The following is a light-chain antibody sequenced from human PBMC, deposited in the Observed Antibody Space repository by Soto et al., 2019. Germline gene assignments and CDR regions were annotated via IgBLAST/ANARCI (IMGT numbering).Light chain of an antibody. Sequence: QSALTQPASVSGSPGQSITLSCTGTSSDLGGYDYVSWYQRHQGKAPKLIIYDVNNRPSWVANRFSGSKSGNTASLTISGLQAEDEADYYCTSYASGSSHVVFGGGTKLTVL. CDR1: SSDLGGYDY. V-gene: IGLV2-14*01. J-gene: IGLJ2*01. CDR3: TSYASGSSHVV. CDR2: DVN.